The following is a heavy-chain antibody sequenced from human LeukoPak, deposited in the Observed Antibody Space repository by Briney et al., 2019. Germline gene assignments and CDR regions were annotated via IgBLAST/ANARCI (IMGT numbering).Heavy chain of an antibody. Sequence: PSETLSLTCTVSGGSISSYYWSWIRQPPGKGLEWIGYIYYSGSTNYNPSLKSRVTISVDTSKNQFSLKLSSVTAADTAVYYCARVPITMVRGVYFDYWGQGTLVTVSS. V-gene: IGHV4-59*01. CDR2: IYYSGST. CDR1: GGSISSYY. J-gene: IGHJ4*02. CDR3: ARVPITMVRGVYFDY. D-gene: IGHD3-10*01.